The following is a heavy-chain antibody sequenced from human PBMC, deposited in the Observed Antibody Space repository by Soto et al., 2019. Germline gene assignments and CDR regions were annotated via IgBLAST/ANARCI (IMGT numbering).Heavy chain of an antibody. CDR2: ISYDGNKK. CDR3: ARDHDYGIYYYYGMGV. Sequence: VQLVESGGGVVQPGRSLRLSCAASGFTFSNYAMHWVRQAPGKGLEWVAVISYDGNKKYYADSVKGRFTISRDNSKNTLYLQMNSLRTEDTAVYYCARDHDYGIYYYYGMGVWGQGTTVTVSS. D-gene: IGHD4-17*01. CDR1: GFTFSNYA. J-gene: IGHJ6*02. V-gene: IGHV3-30-3*01.